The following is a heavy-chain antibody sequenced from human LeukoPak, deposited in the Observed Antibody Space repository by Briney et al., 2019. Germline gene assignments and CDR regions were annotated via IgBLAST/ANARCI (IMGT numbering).Heavy chain of an antibody. CDR1: GFNVGDNY. J-gene: IGHJ6*03. Sequence: GRSLRLSCAASGFNVGDNYMSWVRQAPGKGLEWVSSIGRSSQYIYYGDSVRGRFTISRDNAKNSLYLDTNSPRAEDTAVYYCARDASNIDFAPYFYYMDVWGKGTTVTVSS. V-gene: IGHV3-21*01. CDR2: IGRSSQYI. D-gene: IGHD3-3*01. CDR3: ARDASNIDFAPYFYYMDV.